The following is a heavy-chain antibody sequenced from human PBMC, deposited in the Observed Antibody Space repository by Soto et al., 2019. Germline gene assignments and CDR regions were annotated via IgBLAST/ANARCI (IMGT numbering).Heavy chain of an antibody. CDR3: AKGTR. J-gene: IGHJ4*02. Sequence: LVESGGGLVQPGGSLRRSCAASGFTFSNIWMSWVRRSPEKGPEWVASISPDGGEIYYVDSVKGRFTISRDNTRNSLYLQMNSLRAEDTAVYYCAKGTRWGQGTLVTVSS. V-gene: IGHV3-7*01. D-gene: IGHD1-1*01. CDR1: GFTFSNIW. CDR2: ISPDGGEI.